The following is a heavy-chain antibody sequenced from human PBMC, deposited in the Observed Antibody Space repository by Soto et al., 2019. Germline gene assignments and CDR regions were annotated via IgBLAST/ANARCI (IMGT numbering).Heavy chain of an antibody. V-gene: IGHV1-69*13. J-gene: IGHJ4*02. Sequence: ASVKVSCKASGGTFSSYAISWVRQAPGQGLEWMGGIIPIFGTANYAQKFQGRVTITADESTSTAYMELSSLRSEDTAVYYCARSPQSNDSSGYYFEMIFDYWGQGTLVTVSS. CDR1: GGTFSSYA. CDR3: ARSPQSNDSSGYYFEMIFDY. CDR2: IIPIFGTA. D-gene: IGHD3-22*01.